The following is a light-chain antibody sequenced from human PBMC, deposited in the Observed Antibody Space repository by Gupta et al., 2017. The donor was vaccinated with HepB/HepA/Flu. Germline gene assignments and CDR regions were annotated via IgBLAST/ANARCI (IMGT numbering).Light chain of an antibody. CDR3: AVWEDRLTGPL. CDR2: NNN. Sequence: QSVLTQPPSASGTPGQRLIISCSGSSSNIGSNTVNWYQQVPGTAPKLLIYNNNERPSGVPDRFAGSKSGTSASLAISGPQSEDEAEYQGAVWEDRLTGPLFGGGTKLTV. CDR1: SSNIGSNT. J-gene: IGLJ3*02. V-gene: IGLV1-44*01.